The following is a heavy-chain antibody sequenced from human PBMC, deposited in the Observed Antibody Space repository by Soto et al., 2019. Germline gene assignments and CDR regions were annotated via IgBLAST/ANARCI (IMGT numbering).Heavy chain of an antibody. J-gene: IGHJ4*02. V-gene: IGHV3-74*01. CDR3: AREGIGMAVYY. Sequence: PGGSLRLSCAASGFTFSTYWMHWVRQAPGKGLVWVSRINTDGRTTTYADSVKGRFTISRDNVKNTLYLQMDSLRAEDTAVYYCAREGIGMAVYYWGQGTLVTVSS. CDR2: INTDGRTT. D-gene: IGHD6-19*01. CDR1: GFTFSTYW.